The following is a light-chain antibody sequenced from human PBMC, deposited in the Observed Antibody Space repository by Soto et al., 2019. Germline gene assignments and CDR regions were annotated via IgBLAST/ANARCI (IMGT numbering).Light chain of an antibody. Sequence: SVLTHAPGTLSLSPGERATLSCRAGQSVSSNLAWYQQKPGQAPRLLIYGASTRATGIPARFSGSGSGTEFTLTISRLQSEDFAVYYCQQYNSWSTFGQGTKVDIK. CDR1: QSVSSN. V-gene: IGKV3-15*01. CDR3: QQYNSWST. CDR2: GAS. J-gene: IGKJ1*01.